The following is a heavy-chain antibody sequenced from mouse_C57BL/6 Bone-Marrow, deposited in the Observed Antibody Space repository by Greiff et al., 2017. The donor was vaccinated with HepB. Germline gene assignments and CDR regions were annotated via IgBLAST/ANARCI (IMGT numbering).Heavy chain of an antibody. V-gene: IGHV1-64*01. D-gene: IGHD1-1*02. CDR2: IHPNSGST. Sequence: VQLQQPGAELVKPGASVKLSCKASGYTFTSYWMHWVKQRPGQGLEWIGMIHPNSGSTNYNEKFKSKATLTVDKSCSTTYMQVSILTSEDSAGYYCARRLWKAMDYWGQGTSVTVSS. CDR3: ARRLWKAMDY. J-gene: IGHJ4*01. CDR1: GYTFTSYW.